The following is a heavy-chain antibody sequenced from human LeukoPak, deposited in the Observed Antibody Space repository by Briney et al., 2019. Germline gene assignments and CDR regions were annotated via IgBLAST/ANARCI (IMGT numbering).Heavy chain of an antibody. J-gene: IGHJ4*02. CDR1: GGTFSSYA. Sequence: EASVKVSCKASGGTFSSYAISRVRQAPGQGLEWMGGIIPIFGTANYAQKFQGRVTITADESTSTAYMELSSLRSEDTAVYYCAREGIEDYFDYWGQGTLVTVSS. CDR3: AREGIEDYFDY. V-gene: IGHV1-69*13. CDR2: IIPIFGTA.